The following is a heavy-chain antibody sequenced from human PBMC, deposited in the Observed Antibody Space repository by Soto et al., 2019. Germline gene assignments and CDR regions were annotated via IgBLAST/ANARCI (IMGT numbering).Heavy chain of an antibody. V-gene: IGHV3-53*01. CDR3: ANHPGGGGY. Sequence: EVQLVESGGGLIQPGGSLRLSCAVSGFTVSNNYMSWVRQAPGKGLEGVSVIYSGGYTAYGDSVKGRFTISRDNSKNTLYLQMKTRRPDAPAVFFWANHPGGGGYWGQGTLVTVSS. J-gene: IGHJ4*02. CDR2: IYSGGYT. D-gene: IGHD3-10*01. CDR1: GFTVSNNY.